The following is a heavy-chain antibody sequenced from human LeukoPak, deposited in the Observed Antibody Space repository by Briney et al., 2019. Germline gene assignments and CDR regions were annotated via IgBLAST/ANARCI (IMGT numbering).Heavy chain of an antibody. CDR1: GASISSYY. D-gene: IGHD3-10*01. V-gene: IGHV4-59*01. CDR3: ARDRYYYGSGSYSGFDF. Sequence: SETLSLTXTVSGASISSYYYNWIRQPPGKGLEWIGYIYNSGTTTYNPSLKSRVTISLDRSKNQFSLKLRSVTAADTAVYYCARDRYYYGSGSYSGFDFWGQGTMVTVSS. CDR2: IYNSGTT. J-gene: IGHJ3*01.